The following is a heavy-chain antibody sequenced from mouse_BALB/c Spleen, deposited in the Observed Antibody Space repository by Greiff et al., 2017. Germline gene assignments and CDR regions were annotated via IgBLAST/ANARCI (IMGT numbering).Heavy chain of an antibody. D-gene: IGHD3-1*01. CDR1: GFSLTSYD. CDR3: VRDRGVMDY. Sequence: VMLVESGPGLVAPSQSLSITCTVSGFSLTSYDISWIRQPPGKGLEWLGVIWTGGGTNYNSAFMSRLSISKDNSKSQVFLKMNSLQTDDTAIYYCVRDRGVMDYWGQGTSVTVSS. J-gene: IGHJ4*01. V-gene: IGHV2-9-2*01. CDR2: IWTGGGT.